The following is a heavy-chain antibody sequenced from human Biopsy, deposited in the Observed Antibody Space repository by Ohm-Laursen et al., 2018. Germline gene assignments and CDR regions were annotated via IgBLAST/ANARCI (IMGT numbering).Heavy chain of an antibody. J-gene: IGHJ5*02. V-gene: IGHV4-4*07. CDR3: AREKGVPTASGFDP. Sequence: SDTLSLTCSVSGASVSSDYWSWIRQPAGKGLEWIGRTHISGHSNYNPSIESRVTVSVDTPKNQIPLKLTSVTAADTGVYYCAREKGVPTASGFDPWGQGTLVSVSS. D-gene: IGHD2-2*01. CDR1: GASVSSDY. CDR2: THISGHS.